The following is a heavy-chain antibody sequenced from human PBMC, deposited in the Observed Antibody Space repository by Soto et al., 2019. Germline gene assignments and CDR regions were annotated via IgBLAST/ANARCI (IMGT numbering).Heavy chain of an antibody. D-gene: IGHD2-8*02. V-gene: IGHV1-3*01. CDR2: INAGTGNT. CDR3: ARGRASWYWDF. Sequence: ASVKVSCKTFGYTFTNYVIHWVRQAPGQGLEWMGWINAGTGNTKYSQKLQDRLTISRDTSAATAYLDLSRLASEDTAVYYRARGRASWYWDFWGHGTLVTVYS. J-gene: IGHJ4*01. CDR1: GYTFTNYV.